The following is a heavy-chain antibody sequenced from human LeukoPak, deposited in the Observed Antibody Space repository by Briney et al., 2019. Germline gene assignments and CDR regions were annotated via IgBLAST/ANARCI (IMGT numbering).Heavy chain of an antibody. V-gene: IGHV5-51*01. CDR2: IYPGGSDT. CDR1: GYSFTSYW. J-gene: IGHJ4*02. Sequence: GESLKISCKGSGYSFTSYWIGWVRQMPGKGLEWMGIIYPGGSDTRYSPSFQGQVTISADKSISTAYLQWSSLKASDTAMYYCARGVYDMLTGYYTPPFDYWGQGTLVTVSS. CDR3: ARGVYDMLTGYYTPPFDY. D-gene: IGHD3-9*01.